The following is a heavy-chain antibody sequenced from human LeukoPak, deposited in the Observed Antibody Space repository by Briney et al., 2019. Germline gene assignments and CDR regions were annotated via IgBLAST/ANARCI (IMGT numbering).Heavy chain of an antibody. J-gene: IGHJ6*02. CDR1: GFTVSSNY. D-gene: IGHD3-9*01. CDR3: AKDLIRDILTGYTRGYGMDV. CDR2: ISGSGGST. Sequence: GGSLRLSCAASGFTVSSNYMSWVRQAPGKGLEWVSAISGSGGSTYYADSVKGRFTNSRDNSKNTLYLQMNSLRAEDTAVYYCAKDLIRDILTGYTRGYGMDVWGQGTTVTVSS. V-gene: IGHV3-23*01.